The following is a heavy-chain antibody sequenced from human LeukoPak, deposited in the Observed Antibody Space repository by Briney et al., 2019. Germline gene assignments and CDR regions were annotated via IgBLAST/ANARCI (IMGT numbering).Heavy chain of an antibody. CDR3: ARVSGEGAGTPFDY. J-gene: IGHJ4*02. Sequence: GGSLRLSCAASGFTFSSYWMSWVRQAPGKGLEGVANIKQDGSEKYYVDSVKGRFTISRDNAKNSLYLQMNSLRAEDTAVYYCARVSGEGAGTPFDYWGQGTLVTVSS. CDR2: IKQDGSEK. V-gene: IGHV3-7*01. D-gene: IGHD6-13*01. CDR1: GFTFSSYW.